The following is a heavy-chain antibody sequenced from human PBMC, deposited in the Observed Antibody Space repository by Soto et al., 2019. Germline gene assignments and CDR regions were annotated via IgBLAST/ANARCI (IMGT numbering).Heavy chain of an antibody. CDR2: IYYSGST. Sequence: PGKGLEWIGSIYYSGSTYYNPSLKSRVTISVDTSKNQFSLKLSSVTAADTAVYYCATNPLAIYGVVSWRGETDVWGQGSTVTVSS. J-gene: IGHJ6*02. D-gene: IGHD3-3*01. V-gene: IGHV4-39*01. CDR3: ATNPLAIYGVVSWRGETDV.